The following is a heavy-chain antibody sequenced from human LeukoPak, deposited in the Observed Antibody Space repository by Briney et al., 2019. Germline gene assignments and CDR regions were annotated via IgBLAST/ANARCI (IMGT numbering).Heavy chain of an antibody. J-gene: IGHJ4*02. CDR2: ISYDGSNK. CDR1: GFTFSSNA. D-gene: IGHD5-24*01. CDR3: ARDQSNAYSGFDY. Sequence: GGSLRLSCAASGFTFSSNAIHWVRQAPGKGLEWVAVISYDGSNKYYADSVKGRFTISRDNSKNTLYLQMNSLRAEDTAVYYCARDQSNAYSGFDYWGQGTLVTVSS. V-gene: IGHV3-30-3*01.